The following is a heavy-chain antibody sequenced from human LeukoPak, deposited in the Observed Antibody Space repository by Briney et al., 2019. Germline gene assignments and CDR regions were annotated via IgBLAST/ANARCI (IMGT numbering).Heavy chain of an antibody. CDR3: ARWXQLXIXXEXGDY. CDR1: GFTFSSYW. V-gene: IGHV3-74*01. D-gene: IGHD1-1*01. CDR2: INSDGSST. Sequence: PGGSLRLSCAASGFTFSSYWMHWVRQAPGKGLVWVSRINSDGSSTSYADSVKGRFTISRDNAKNTLYLQMNSLRAEDTAVYYCARWXQLXIXXEXGDYWGQGTLVTVS. J-gene: IGHJ4*02.